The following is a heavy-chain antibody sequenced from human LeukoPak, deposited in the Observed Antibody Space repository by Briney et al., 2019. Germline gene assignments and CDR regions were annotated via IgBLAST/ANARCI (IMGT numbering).Heavy chain of an antibody. D-gene: IGHD4-17*01. V-gene: IGHV4-39*01. J-gene: IGHJ4*02. CDR2: IDYSGST. Sequence: SETLSLTCAVSGRSLSGYYWGWIRQPPGEGLEWDGSIDYSGSTYYNPSLKCRVPVSVNPPKNQFSLKRRSVTAADPACFYCGRQGYGEYGVDYWGQGTLVTVSS. CDR3: GRQGYGEYGVDY. CDR1: GRSLSGYY.